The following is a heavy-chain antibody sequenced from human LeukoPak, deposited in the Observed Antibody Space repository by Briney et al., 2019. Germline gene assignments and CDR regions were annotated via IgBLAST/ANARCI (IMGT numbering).Heavy chain of an antibody. CDR2: IYDSGST. CDR3: ATGGFYRGGFDY. CDR1: GASIRSGDYY. J-gene: IGHJ4*02. V-gene: IGHV4-30-4*01. Sequence: SQTLSLTCTVSGASIRSGDYYWSWIRQPPGKGLEWIGYIYDSGSTYYNPSLKSRVTISVDRSKNQFSLKLSSVTAADTAVYYCATGGFYRGGFDYWGQGTLVTVSS. D-gene: IGHD3-10*01.